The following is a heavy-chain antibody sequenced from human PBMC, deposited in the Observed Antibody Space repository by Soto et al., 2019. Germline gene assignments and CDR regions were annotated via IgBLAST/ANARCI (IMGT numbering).Heavy chain of an antibody. Sequence: EVQLVESGGGLVQPGGSLRLSCAASGFTFSSYWMHWVRQAPGKGLVWVSRINSDGSSTSYADSVKGRFTISRDNAKNTLDLQMNCLRAEDTAVYYCARDLYGASGRDYWGQGTLVTVSS. V-gene: IGHV3-74*01. CDR2: INSDGSST. D-gene: IGHD6-19*01. J-gene: IGHJ4*02. CDR1: GFTFSSYW. CDR3: ARDLYGASGRDY.